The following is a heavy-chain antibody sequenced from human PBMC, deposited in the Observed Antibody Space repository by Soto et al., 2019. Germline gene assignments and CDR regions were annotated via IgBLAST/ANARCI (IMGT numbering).Heavy chain of an antibody. Sequence: EVQLVESGGGLVKPGGSLRLSCAASGFTFTRYSMNWVRQAPGKGLEWVSSISNTTNYIYYGDSMKGRFTISRDNAKNSLYLEMKSRRAEDTAVYSCARESEDLTSNFDYWGQGTLVTVSS. CDR3: ARESEDLTSNFDY. V-gene: IGHV3-21*06. CDR1: GFTFTRYS. J-gene: IGHJ4*02. CDR2: ISNTTNYI.